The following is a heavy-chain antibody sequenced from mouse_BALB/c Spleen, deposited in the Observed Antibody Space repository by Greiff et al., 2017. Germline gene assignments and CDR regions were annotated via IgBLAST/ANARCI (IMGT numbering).Heavy chain of an antibody. CDR2: IRLKSNNYAT. Sequence: EVQLQESGGGLVQPGGSMKLSCVASGFTFSNYWMNWVRQSPEKGLEWVAEIRLKSNNYATHYAESVKGRFTISRDDSKSSVYLQMNNLRAEDTGIYYCTRQTGTEGVDYWGQGTTLTVSS. CDR1: GFTFSNYW. CDR3: TRQTGTEGVDY. J-gene: IGHJ2*01. V-gene: IGHV6-6*02. D-gene: IGHD4-1*01.